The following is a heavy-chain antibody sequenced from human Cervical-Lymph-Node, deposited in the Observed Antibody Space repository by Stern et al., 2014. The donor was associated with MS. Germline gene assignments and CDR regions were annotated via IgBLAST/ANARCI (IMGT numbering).Heavy chain of an antibody. CDR1: GGSISSSHW. J-gene: IGHJ4*02. Sequence: QLQLQESGPGLVKPSGTLSLTCVVSGGSISSSHWWSWVRQSPGKGLEWIAEIYHGETANYRPSIKSGDTISVDKSKNKFSLKLHSVAAADTAIFYCARGPSLWGSFRYWDSWGQGTLVTVSS. CDR3: ARGPSLWGSFRYWDS. D-gene: IGHD3-16*02. V-gene: IGHV4-4*02. CDR2: IYHGETA.